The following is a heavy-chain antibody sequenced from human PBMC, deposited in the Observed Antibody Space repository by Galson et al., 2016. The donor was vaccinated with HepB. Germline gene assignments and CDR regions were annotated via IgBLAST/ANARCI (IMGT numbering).Heavy chain of an antibody. V-gene: IGHV3-7*01. CDR2: IKKDGSER. CDR1: GFTFSSYW. D-gene: IGHD3-3*01. Sequence: SLRLSCAASGFTFSSYWMTWVRQAPGGGLEWVANIKKDGSERFYVDSVWGRFTISRDNSKNSLYLQMNSLRAEDTAVYYCASQGKDFWSGSPDFWGQGTLVTVSS. J-gene: IGHJ4*02. CDR3: ASQGKDFWSGSPDF.